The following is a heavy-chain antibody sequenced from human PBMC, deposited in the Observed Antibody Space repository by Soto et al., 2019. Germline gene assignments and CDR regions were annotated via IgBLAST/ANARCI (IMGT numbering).Heavy chain of an antibody. CDR2: ISAYTGNT. CDR3: ARGPESRSTAYFDY. V-gene: IGHV1-18*01. Sequence: APVKVSCKASGFSFTDYGFTWVRQAPGEGLEWMGWISAYTGNTNYAQKVQDRVTMSTDTSTSTAYLDLRSLRSDDTAVYYCARGPESRSTAYFDYWGQGTLVTVSS. J-gene: IGHJ4*02. D-gene: IGHD2-2*01. CDR1: GFSFTDYG.